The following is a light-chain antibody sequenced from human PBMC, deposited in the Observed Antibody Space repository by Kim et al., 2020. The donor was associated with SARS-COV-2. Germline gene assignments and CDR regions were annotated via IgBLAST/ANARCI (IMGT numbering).Light chain of an antibody. CDR1: QSVSNSY. CDR3: QQYGSSQYT. CDR2: GAS. Sequence: LSPGERATGSCRASQSVSNSYLAWYQQKPGQAPRPLIYGASSRATGIPDRFSGSGSGTDFTLTISRLEPEDFAVYYCQQYGSSQYTFGQGTKLEI. J-gene: IGKJ2*01. V-gene: IGKV3-20*01.